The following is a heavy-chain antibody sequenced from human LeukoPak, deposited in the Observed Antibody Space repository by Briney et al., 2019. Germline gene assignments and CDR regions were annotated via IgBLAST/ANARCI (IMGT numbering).Heavy chain of an antibody. CDR1: GYSISSGYY. J-gene: IGHJ6*03. D-gene: IGHD3-16*01. CDR2: INHSGST. V-gene: IGHV4-38-2*02. CDR3: ARGGGPAGYYMDV. Sequence: TSETLSLTCTVSGYSISSGYYWSWIRQPPGKGLEWIGEINHSGSTNYNPSLKSRVTISVDTSKNQFSLKLSSVTAADTAVYYCARGGGPAGYYMDVWDKGTTVTVSS.